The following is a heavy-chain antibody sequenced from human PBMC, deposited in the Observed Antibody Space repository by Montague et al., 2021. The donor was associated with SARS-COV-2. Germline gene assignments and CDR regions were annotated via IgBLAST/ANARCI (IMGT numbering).Heavy chain of an antibody. J-gene: IGHJ6*02. Sequence: SLSLSFSASGFPFSSYWMSWVRQAPGKGLEWVANIKQDGSEKYYVDSVKGRFTISRDNAKNSLYLQMNSLRAEDTAVYYCARMGSSWYVRYYYYYGMDVWGQGTTVTVSS. D-gene: IGHD6-13*01. CDR3: ARMGSSWYVRYYYYYGMDV. CDR1: GFPFSSYW. CDR2: IKQDGSEK. V-gene: IGHV3-7*01.